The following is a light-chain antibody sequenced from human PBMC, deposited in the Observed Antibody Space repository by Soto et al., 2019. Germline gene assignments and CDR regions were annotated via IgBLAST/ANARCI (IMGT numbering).Light chain of an antibody. V-gene: IGKV3-11*01. CDR2: DAS. CDR3: QQHSNWQIT. J-gene: IGKJ4*01. CDR1: QSVSSY. Sequence: EIVLTQSPVTLSLSPGERATLSCRASQSVSSYLVWYQQKPGQAPRLLIYDASNRATGIPARFSGSGSGTAFTLTISSREPEDFAVDYCQQHSNWQITFGGGTKVEIK.